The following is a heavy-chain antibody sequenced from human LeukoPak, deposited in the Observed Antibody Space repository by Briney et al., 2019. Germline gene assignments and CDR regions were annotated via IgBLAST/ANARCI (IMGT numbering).Heavy chain of an antibody. J-gene: IGHJ4*02. CDR3: ATRHSSSSGVDY. CDR2: IRYDGSNK. D-gene: IGHD6-6*01. Sequence: GGSLRLSCAASGFTFSNNGTHWVRQAPGKGLEWVAFIRYDGSNKYYADSVKGRFTISRDNSKNTLYLQMNSLRAEDTAVYHCATRHSSSSGVDYWGQGTLVTVSS. CDR1: GFTFSNNG. V-gene: IGHV3-30*02.